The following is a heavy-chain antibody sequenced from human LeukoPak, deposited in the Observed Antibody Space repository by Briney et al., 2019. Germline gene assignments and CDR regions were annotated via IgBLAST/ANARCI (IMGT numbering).Heavy chain of an antibody. CDR2: ISYDGSNK. D-gene: IGHD6-6*01. V-gene: IGHV3-30*04. CDR1: GFTFSSYD. CDR3: ASGAARLDG. Sequence: PGRSLTLSCAASGFTFSSYDMHWVRHAPGRGLEWVVDISYDGSNKYYPASVKGRFTISRDNSKNTLSLKMNSERAEDTAVYYCASGAARLDGWGQGTLVTVSS. J-gene: IGHJ4*02.